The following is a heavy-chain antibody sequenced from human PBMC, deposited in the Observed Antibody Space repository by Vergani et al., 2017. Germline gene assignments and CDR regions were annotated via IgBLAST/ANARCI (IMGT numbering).Heavy chain of an antibody. D-gene: IGHD3-3*01. CDR1: GDSISSGVYY. Sequence: QVQLQESGPGLVKPSQTLSLTCSVSGDSISSGVYYWNWVRQSPGKGLEWVAVISNDGGNKYYADSVKGRFTIYKDNTVDMLSLQMNSLRPDDTAVYYCVRGGRGDHGDFWSRLGPWGQGTRVIVSS. CDR3: VRGGRGDHGDFWSRLGP. V-gene: IGHV3-30*03. CDR2: ISNDGGNK. J-gene: IGHJ5*02.